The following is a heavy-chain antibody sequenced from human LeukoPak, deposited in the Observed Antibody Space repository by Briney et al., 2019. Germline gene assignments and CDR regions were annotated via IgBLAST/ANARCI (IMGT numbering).Heavy chain of an antibody. V-gene: IGHV4-30-2*01. J-gene: IGHJ3*02. CDR2: IYHSGST. D-gene: IGHD4-23*01. CDR3: ARDNSRGKYAFDI. Sequence: TSETLSLTCTVSGGSISSGGYYWSWIRQPPGKGLEWIGYIYHSGSTYYNPSLKSRVTISVDRSKNQFSLKLSSVTAADTAVYYCARDNSRGKYAFDIWGQGTMVTVSS. CDR1: GGSISSGGYY.